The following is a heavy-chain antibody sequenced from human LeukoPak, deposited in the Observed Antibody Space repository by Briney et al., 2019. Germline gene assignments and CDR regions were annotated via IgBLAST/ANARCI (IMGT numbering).Heavy chain of an antibody. CDR3: ARDSSKGFGELLSL. CDR2: IYYSGST. D-gene: IGHD3-10*01. CDR1: GGSISSGGYS. V-gene: IGHV4-31*03. J-gene: IGHJ4*02. Sequence: SETLSLTCTVSGGSISSGGYSWSWIRQHPGKGLEWIGYIYYSGSTYYNPSLKSRVTISVDTSKNQFSLKLSSVTAADTAVYYCARDSSKGFGELLSLWGQGTLVTVSS.